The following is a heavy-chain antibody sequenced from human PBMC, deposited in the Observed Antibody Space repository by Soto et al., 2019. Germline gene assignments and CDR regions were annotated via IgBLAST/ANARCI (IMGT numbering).Heavy chain of an antibody. Sequence: SVKVSCKASGGTFSSYAISWVRQAPGQGLEWMGGIIPIFGTANYAQKFQGRVTITADESTSTAYMELSSLRSEDTAVYYCARDLYGSGSYSDYWGQGTLVTVSS. V-gene: IGHV1-69*13. CDR1: GGTFSSYA. D-gene: IGHD3-10*01. J-gene: IGHJ4*02. CDR3: ARDLYGSGSYSDY. CDR2: IIPIFGTA.